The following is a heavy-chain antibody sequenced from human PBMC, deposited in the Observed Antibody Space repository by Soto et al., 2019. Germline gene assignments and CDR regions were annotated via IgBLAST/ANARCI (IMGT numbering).Heavy chain of an antibody. Sequence: SGPTLVNPTQTLTLTCTFSGFSLSTSGMCVSWIRQPPGKALEWLALIDWDDDKYYSTSLKTRLTISKDTSKNQVVLTMTNMDPVDTATYYCARGTNYDFWSGYVFDYWGQGXLVTVHS. CDR1: GFSLSTSGMC. J-gene: IGHJ4*02. CDR3: ARGTNYDFWSGYVFDY. CDR2: IDWDDDK. D-gene: IGHD3-3*01. V-gene: IGHV2-70*01.